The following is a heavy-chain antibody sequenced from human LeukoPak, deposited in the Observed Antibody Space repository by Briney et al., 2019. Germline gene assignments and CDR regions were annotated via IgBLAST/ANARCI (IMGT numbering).Heavy chain of an antibody. D-gene: IGHD2-15*01. V-gene: IGHV3-23*01. CDR1: VSSYA. CDR3: AKGTGSYYSLHFDS. Sequence: TGGSLRLSCAASVSSYAMSWVRQAPGKGLEWVSGISISGDSTFYADSVKGRFTISRDNSKNTLFLQMNSLRAEDTAVYYCAKGTGSYYSLHFDSWGQGTLVIVSS. J-gene: IGHJ4*02. CDR2: ISISGDST.